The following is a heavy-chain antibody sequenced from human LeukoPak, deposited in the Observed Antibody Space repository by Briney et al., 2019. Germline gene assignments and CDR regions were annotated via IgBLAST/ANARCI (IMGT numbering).Heavy chain of an antibody. J-gene: IGHJ4*02. CDR3: ARDNYGLDYFDY. D-gene: IGHD3-16*01. CDR2: ISGSGGST. V-gene: IGHV3-23*01. Sequence: GGSLRLSCTASGFTFSSYAMSWVRQAPGKGLEWVSAISGSGGSTYYADSVKGRFTISRDNSKNTLYLQMNSLRAEDTAVYYCARDNYGLDYFDYWGQGTLVTVSS. CDR1: GFTFSSYA.